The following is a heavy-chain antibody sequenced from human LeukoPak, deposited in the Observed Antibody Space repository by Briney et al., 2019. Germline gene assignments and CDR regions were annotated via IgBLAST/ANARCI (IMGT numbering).Heavy chain of an antibody. Sequence: GGSLRLSCAASGFTVSSNYMNWVRQAPGKGLEWVSVIYISGSTYYADSVKGRFTISRDNSKNTLYLQMNSLRAEDTAVYYCARDRISSWYSYWGQGTLVTVSS. CDR1: GFTVSSNY. J-gene: IGHJ4*02. CDR2: IYISGST. CDR3: ARDRISSWYSY. V-gene: IGHV3-53*01. D-gene: IGHD6-13*01.